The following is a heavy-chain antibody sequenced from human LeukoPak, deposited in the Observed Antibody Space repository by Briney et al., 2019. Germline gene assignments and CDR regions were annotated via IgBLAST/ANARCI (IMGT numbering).Heavy chain of an antibody. CDR2: ISDSGGRT. D-gene: IGHD3-22*01. CDR1: GITLSNYG. CDR3: AKRGVVIRVILVGFHKEAYYFDS. Sequence: GGSLRLSCAASGITLSNYGMSWVRQAPGQGPVWVAGISDSGGRTNYADSVKGRFTISRNNTKNTLYLQLNSLRAEDTAVYFCAKRGVVIRVILVGFHKEAYYFDSWGQGALVTVSS. J-gene: IGHJ4*02. V-gene: IGHV3-23*01.